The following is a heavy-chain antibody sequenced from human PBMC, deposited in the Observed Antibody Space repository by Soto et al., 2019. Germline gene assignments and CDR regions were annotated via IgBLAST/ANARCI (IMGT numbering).Heavy chain of an antibody. J-gene: IGHJ3*02. Sequence: ASVKVSCKASGYTFTGYYMHWVRQAPGQGLEWMGWINPNSGGTNYAQRFQGRVTMTRDTSISTAYMELSRLRSDDTAVYYCARQTRTGITGTKSGAFDIWGQGTMVTVSS. D-gene: IGHD1-7*01. CDR2: INPNSGGT. CDR3: ARQTRTGITGTKSGAFDI. CDR1: GYTFTGYY. V-gene: IGHV1-2*02.